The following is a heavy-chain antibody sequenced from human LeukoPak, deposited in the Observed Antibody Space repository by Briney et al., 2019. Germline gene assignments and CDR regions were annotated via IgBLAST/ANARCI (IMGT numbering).Heavy chain of an antibody. CDR3: ARIYHYYDSGSYMFDY. D-gene: IGHD3-10*01. V-gene: IGHV3-7*01. J-gene: IGHJ4*02. CDR2: IKQDGSDK. Sequence: PGGSLRLSCTASGFTFSSYWMSRVRQTPGKGLEWVANIKQDGSDKYYVDSVKGRFTISRDNAKNSLYLQMNTLRGEDTAVYYCARIYHYYDSGSYMFDYWGQGTLVTVSS. CDR1: GFTFSSYW.